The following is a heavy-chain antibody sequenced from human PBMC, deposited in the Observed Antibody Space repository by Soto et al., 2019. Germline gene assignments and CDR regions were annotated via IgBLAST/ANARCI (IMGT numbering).Heavy chain of an antibody. J-gene: IGHJ6*03. CDR3: ARGSLYGNYYYYYMDV. V-gene: IGHV3-48*02. Sequence: GGSLRLSCAASGFTFSSYSMNWVRQAPGKGLEWVSYISSSSSTIYYADSVKGRFPISRDNAKNSLYLQMNSLRDEDTAVYYCARGSLYGNYYYYYMDVWGKGTTVTVSS. CDR2: ISSSSSTI. D-gene: IGHD4-17*01. CDR1: GFTFSSYS.